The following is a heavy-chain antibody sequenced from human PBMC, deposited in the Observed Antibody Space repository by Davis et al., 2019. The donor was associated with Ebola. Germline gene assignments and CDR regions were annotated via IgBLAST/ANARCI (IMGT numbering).Heavy chain of an antibody. CDR1: VITFSSYA. D-gene: IGHD4-23*01. J-gene: IGHJ6*04. V-gene: IGHV3-21*01. CDR3: ARDPVDPESDYYFYGMDL. CDR2: ISSGSYFI. Sequence: PGGSLRLSCADSVITFSSYAMDWVRQAPAPSLSFFSSISSGSYFIYYADSLKGRFTVSSDNAKNSLSLQMNSLRAEDTAVYYCARDPVDPESDYYFYGMDLWGKGTTVTVSS.